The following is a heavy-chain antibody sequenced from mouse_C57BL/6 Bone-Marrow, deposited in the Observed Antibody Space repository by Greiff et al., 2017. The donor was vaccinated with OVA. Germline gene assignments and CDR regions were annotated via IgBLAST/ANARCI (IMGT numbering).Heavy chain of an antibody. CDR3: ARPRDYGSSYDWYFDV. Sequence: EVHLVESGGGLVQPGGSLKLSCAASGFTFSDYGMAWVRQAPRKGPEWVAFISNLAYSIYYADTVTGRFTISRENAKNTLYLEMSSLRSEDTAMYYCARPRDYGSSYDWYFDVWGTGTTVTVSS. D-gene: IGHD1-1*01. J-gene: IGHJ1*03. CDR1: GFTFSDYG. V-gene: IGHV5-15*01. CDR2: ISNLAYSI.